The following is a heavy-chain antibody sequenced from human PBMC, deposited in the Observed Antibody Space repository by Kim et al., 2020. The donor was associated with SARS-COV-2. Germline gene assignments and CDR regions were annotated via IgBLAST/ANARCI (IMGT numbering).Heavy chain of an antibody. Sequence: GGSLRLSCAASGFTFSSYEMNWVRQAPGKGLEWVSYISSSGSTIYYADSVKGRFTISRDNAKNSLYLQMNSLRAEDTAVYYCAGRSYYYYGMDVWGQGTTVTVSS. CDR1: GFTFSSYE. CDR3: AGRSYYYYGMDV. CDR2: ISSSGSTI. D-gene: IGHD1-26*01. J-gene: IGHJ6*02. V-gene: IGHV3-48*03.